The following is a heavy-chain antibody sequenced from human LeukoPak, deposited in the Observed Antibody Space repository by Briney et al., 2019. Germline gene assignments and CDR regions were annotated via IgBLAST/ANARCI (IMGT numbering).Heavy chain of an antibody. Sequence: GGSLRLSCAASGLTFSSHWMHWVRQAPGKGLEWVSYISSSSSTIYYADSVKGRFTISRDNAKNSLYLQMNSLRAEDTAVYYCARGFKVSRYDLIGYWGQGTLVTVSS. J-gene: IGHJ4*02. CDR2: ISSSSSTI. CDR3: ARGFKVSRYDLIGY. D-gene: IGHD3-3*01. CDR1: GLTFSSHW. V-gene: IGHV3-48*01.